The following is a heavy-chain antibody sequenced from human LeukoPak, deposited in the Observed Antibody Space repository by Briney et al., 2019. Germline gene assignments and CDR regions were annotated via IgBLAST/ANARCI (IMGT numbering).Heavy chain of an antibody. CDR2: IYSGGST. Sequence: PGGSLRLSCAASGFTFSRYWMSWVRQAPGKGLEWVSVIYSGGSTYYADSVKGRFTISRDNSKNTLYLQMNSLRAEDTAVYYCAANKERYKLDYWGQGTLVTVSS. CDR3: AANKERYKLDY. V-gene: IGHV3-53*01. D-gene: IGHD5-18*01. J-gene: IGHJ4*02. CDR1: GFTFSRYW.